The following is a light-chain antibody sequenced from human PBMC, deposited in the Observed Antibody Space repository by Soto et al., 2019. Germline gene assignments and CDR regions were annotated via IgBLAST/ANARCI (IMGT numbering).Light chain of an antibody. Sequence: EIVLTQSAATLSLSLGERATLSCRASQTVGGRYLAWLQQKPGQIPRLLIYGASTRAAGVPDRLSGSGSGTDFSLTINRLEPEDFAVYYCLQYVSSPWTFGQGTKVEV. CDR3: LQYVSSPWT. CDR2: GAS. V-gene: IGKV3-20*01. J-gene: IGKJ1*01. CDR1: QTVGGRY.